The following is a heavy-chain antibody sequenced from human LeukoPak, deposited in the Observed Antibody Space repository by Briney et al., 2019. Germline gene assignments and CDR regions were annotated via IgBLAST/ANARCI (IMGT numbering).Heavy chain of an antibody. CDR2: IYYSGST. Sequence: SETLSLTCTVSGGSISSGGYYWSWIRQHPGKGLEWIGYIYYSGSTYYNPSLKSRVTISVDTSKNQFSLKLSSVTAADTAVYYCARDRYCSSTSCYTRNWFDPWGQGTLVTVSS. D-gene: IGHD2-2*02. CDR3: ARDRYCSSTSCYTRNWFDP. V-gene: IGHV4-31*03. J-gene: IGHJ5*02. CDR1: GGSISSGGYY.